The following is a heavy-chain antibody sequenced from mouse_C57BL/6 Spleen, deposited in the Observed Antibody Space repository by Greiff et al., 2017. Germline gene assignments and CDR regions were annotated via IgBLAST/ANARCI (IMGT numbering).Heavy chain of an antibody. CDR1: GYTFTDYE. J-gene: IGHJ3*01. V-gene: IGHV1-15*01. CDR3: TRAHYYGSSVFAY. Sequence: SGAELVRPGASVTLSCKASGYTFTDYEMHWVQQTPVHGLEWIGAIDPETGGTAYNQKFKGKAILTADKSSSTAYMELRSLTSEDSAVYYCTRAHYYGSSVFAYWGQGTLVTVSA. CDR2: IDPETGGT. D-gene: IGHD1-1*01.